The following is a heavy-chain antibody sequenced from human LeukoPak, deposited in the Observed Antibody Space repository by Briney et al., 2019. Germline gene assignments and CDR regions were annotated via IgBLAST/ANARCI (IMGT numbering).Heavy chain of an antibody. V-gene: IGHV3-21*01. J-gene: IGHJ5*02. CDR2: ISSSSSYI. D-gene: IGHD3-10*01. CDR1: GFTFSSYS. Sequence: PGGSLRLSCAASGFTFSSYSMNWVRQAPGKGLEWVSSISSSSSYIYYADSVKGRFTISRDNAKNSLYLQMNSLRAEDTAVYYCARRGSGSYYDNWFDPWGQGTLVTVSS. CDR3: ARRGSGSYYDNWFDP.